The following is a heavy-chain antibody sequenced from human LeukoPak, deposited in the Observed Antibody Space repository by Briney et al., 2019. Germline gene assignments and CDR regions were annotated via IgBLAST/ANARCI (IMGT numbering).Heavy chain of an antibody. V-gene: IGHV3-7*01. D-gene: IGHD3-10*01. CDR1: GFTFSNYW. CDR2: IKEDGSEK. J-gene: IGHJ4*02. CDR3: ASGRGGGY. Sequence: GGSLSLSCAASGFTFSNYWMSWVRQAPGKGLEWVANIKEDGSEKYYVDSVKGRFTISRDNARNSLYLQMNSLRAEDTAVYYCASGRGGGYWGQGTLVTVSS.